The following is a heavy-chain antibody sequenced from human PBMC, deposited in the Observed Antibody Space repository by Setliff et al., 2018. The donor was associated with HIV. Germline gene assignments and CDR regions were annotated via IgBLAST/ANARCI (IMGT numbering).Heavy chain of an antibody. Sequence: GGSLRLSCAASGFTFDDYAMHWVRQAPGKGLEWVSFISWDGGSSDYADSVKGRFTISRDNSKSSLFLQMDSLRAEDTASYYCAALGYSSTWNYWGQGTLVTVSS. CDR3: AALGYSSTWNY. V-gene: IGHV3-43D*03. CDR1: GFTFDDYA. CDR2: ISWDGGSS. J-gene: IGHJ4*02. D-gene: IGHD6-13*01.